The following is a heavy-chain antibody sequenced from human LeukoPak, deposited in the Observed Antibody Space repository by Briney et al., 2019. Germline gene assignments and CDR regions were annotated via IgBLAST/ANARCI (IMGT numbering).Heavy chain of an antibody. V-gene: IGHV3-30*18. D-gene: IGHD3-10*01. CDR3: AKGSGSLWFGEKPNHFDY. J-gene: IGHJ4*02. CDR1: GFTFSSYG. Sequence: PGGSLRLSCAASGFTFSSYGMHWVRQAPGKGLEWVAVISYDGSNKYYADSVKGRFTISRDNSKNTLYLQMNSLRAEDTAVYYCAKGSGSLWFGEKPNHFDYWGQGTLVTVSS. CDR2: ISYDGSNK.